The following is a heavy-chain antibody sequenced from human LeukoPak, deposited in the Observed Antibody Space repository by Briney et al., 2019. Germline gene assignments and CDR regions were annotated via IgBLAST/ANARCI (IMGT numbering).Heavy chain of an antibody. V-gene: IGHV4-59*08. D-gene: IGHD3-10*01. J-gene: IGHJ4*02. CDR1: GGSISSYY. CDR3: ARYGSGIPF. Sequence: SETLSLTCTVSGGSISSYYWSWIRQPPGKGLEWIGYVSYSGSTEYNPSLKSRVSIAVDTSKNQFSLKLSSVTAADTAVYYCARYGSGIPFWGQGTLVTVSS. CDR2: VSYSGST.